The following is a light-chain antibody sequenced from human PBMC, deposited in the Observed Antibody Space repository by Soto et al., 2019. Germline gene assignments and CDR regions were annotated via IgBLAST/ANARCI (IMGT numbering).Light chain of an antibody. CDR2: GAS. V-gene: IGKV3-20*01. CDR3: QAYGTSPRT. J-gene: IGKJ1*01. Sequence: ERGLTQAPGTLGWSPGKRGTLSSMASQNVNSNFLAWYQQKPGQAPRLLISGASNRATGIPDRFSARGSGTDFTVTFGILENHDFAVPYCQAYGTSPRTFAQGNKLHIK. CDR1: QNVNSNF.